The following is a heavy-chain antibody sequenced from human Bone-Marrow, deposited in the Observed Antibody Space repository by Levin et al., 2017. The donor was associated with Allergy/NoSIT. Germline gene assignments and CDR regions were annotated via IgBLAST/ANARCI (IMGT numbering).Heavy chain of an antibody. CDR1: GFTFSDYG. Sequence: PGGSLRLSCAASGFTFSDYGMHWVRQAPGKGLEWVAVISYDGRNKNYVDSAKGRFTISRDNSKNTLYLEMNSLRADDTAVFYCAKTGRARGDSIGAFDIWGQGTTVAVSS. V-gene: IGHV3-30*18. J-gene: IGHJ3*02. D-gene: IGHD1-14*01. CDR3: AKTGRARGDSIGAFDI. CDR2: ISYDGRNK.